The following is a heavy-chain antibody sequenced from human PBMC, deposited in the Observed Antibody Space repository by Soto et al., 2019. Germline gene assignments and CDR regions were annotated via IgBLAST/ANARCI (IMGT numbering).Heavy chain of an antibody. CDR3: AVGGNYLSMDV. CDR1: GYTFTSYY. D-gene: IGHD4-4*01. Sequence: QVQLVQSGAEVKKPGASVKVSCKASGYTFTSYYMHWVRLAPGQGLKWMGIINPDGGGTSYAQQFQGRVIMTRDTSTSTVYMEMSSLRSEDTAVYYCAVGGNYLSMDVWGQGTTVTVSS. J-gene: IGHJ6*02. V-gene: IGHV1-46*01. CDR2: INPDGGGT.